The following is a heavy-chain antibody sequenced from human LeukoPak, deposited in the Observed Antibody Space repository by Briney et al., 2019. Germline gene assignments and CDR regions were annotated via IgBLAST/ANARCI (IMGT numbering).Heavy chain of an antibody. D-gene: IGHD3-10*01. Sequence: GASVKVSCKASGYTFTSYDINWVRQATGQGLEWMGWMNPNSGNTGYAQKFQGRVTMTRNTSISTAYMELSSLRSGDTAVYYCATMVRGSRYYGMDVWGQGTTVTVSS. J-gene: IGHJ6*02. CDR2: MNPNSGNT. CDR3: ATMVRGSRYYGMDV. V-gene: IGHV1-8*01. CDR1: GYTFTSYD.